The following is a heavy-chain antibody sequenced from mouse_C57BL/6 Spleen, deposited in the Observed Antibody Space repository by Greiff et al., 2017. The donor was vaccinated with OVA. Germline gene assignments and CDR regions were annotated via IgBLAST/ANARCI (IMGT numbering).Heavy chain of an antibody. CDR2: IDTEAGET. Sequence: EVKLEESGAELVKPGASVKLSCTASGFNIKDYYMHWVKQRTEQGLEWIGRIDTEAGETKYAPKFQGKATITADTSSNTAYLQLSSLTSEDTAVYYCARSPAAWYFDVWGTGTTVTVSA. V-gene: IGHV14-2*01. CDR3: ARSPAAWYFDV. J-gene: IGHJ1*03. CDR1: GFNIKDYY.